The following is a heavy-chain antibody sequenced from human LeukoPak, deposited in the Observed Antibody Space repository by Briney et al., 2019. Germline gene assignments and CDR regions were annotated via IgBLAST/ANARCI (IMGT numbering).Heavy chain of an antibody. V-gene: IGHV4-59*01. J-gene: IGHJ4*02. CDR2: IYYTGST. Sequence: SSETLSLTCTVSGGSISGFYWSWIRQPPGKGLEWIGYIYYTGSTNYNPSLKSRVTISVDTSKNQFSLKLSSVTAADTAVYYCARGVAAAPQTFDYWGQGTLVAVSS. CDR3: ARGVAAAPQTFDY. D-gene: IGHD2-15*01. CDR1: GGSISGFY.